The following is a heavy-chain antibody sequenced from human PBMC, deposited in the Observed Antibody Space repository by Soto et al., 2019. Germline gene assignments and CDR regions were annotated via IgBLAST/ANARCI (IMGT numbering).Heavy chain of an antibody. CDR3: AREWLRFWDHRNWFDP. D-gene: IGHD5-12*01. Sequence: QVQLQQWGAGLLKPSETLSLTCAVYGGSFSGYYWSWIRQPPGKGLEWIGEINHSGSTNYNPSLKSRVTISVDTSKNQFSLKLSSVPAADTAVYYCAREWLRFWDHRNWFDPWGQGTLVTVSS. CDR2: INHSGST. CDR1: GGSFSGYY. V-gene: IGHV4-34*01. J-gene: IGHJ5*02.